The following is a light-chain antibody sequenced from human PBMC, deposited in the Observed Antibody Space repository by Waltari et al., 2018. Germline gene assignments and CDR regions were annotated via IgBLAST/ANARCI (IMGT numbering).Light chain of an antibody. J-gene: IGLJ3*02. V-gene: IGLV3-21*02. CDR2: DET. CDR1: NIGSKS. CDR3: QVWDRSSDHWL. Sequence: SYVLTQPPSVSVAPGQTATITCGGNNIGSKSVHWYLEKSGQAPGVVGYDETDRPAGIPGRFSGYNSRDTATLTVSRGEAEDEADYSCQVWDRSSDHWLFGGGTKLTVL.